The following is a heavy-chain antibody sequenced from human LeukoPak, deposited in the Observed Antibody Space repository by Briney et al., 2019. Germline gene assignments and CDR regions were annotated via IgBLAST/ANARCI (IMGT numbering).Heavy chain of an antibody. CDR1: GYTLTELS. CDR2: FDPEDGET. Sequence: ASAKVSCKVSGYTLTELSMHWVRQAPGKGLEWMGGFDPEDGETIYAQKFQGRVTMTEDTSTDTAYMELSSLRSEDTAVYYCATVTPRVVVVVAATLDYYYYGMDVWGQGTTVTVSS. D-gene: IGHD2-15*01. CDR3: ATVTPRVVVVVAATLDYYYYGMDV. V-gene: IGHV1-24*01. J-gene: IGHJ6*02.